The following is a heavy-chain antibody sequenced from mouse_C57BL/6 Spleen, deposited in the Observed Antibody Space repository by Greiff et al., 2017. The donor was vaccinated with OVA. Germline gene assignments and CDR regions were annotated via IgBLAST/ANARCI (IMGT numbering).Heavy chain of an antibody. Sequence: EVKLMESEGGLVQPGSSMKLFCTASGFTFSDYYMAWVRQVPEKGLEWVANINYDGSSTYYLDSLKSRFIISRDNAKNILYLQMSSLKSEDTATYYCARDGSSYGWYFDVWGTGTTVTVSS. J-gene: IGHJ1*03. CDR2: INYDGSST. CDR3: ARDGSSYGWYFDV. CDR1: GFTFSDYY. D-gene: IGHD1-1*01. V-gene: IGHV5-16*01.